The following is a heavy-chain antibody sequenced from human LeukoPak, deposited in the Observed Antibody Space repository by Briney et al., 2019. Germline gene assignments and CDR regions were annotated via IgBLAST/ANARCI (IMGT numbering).Heavy chain of an antibody. CDR3: ARGSRELYYFDY. CDR2: IYYSGST. CDR1: GGSISSYY. Sequence: SETLSLTCTVSGGSISSYYWSWIRQPPGKGLHWIGYIYYSGSTKYNPSLKSRVTISVDASKTQFSLKLISVTAADTAVYYCARGSRELYYFDYWGQGTLVTVSS. D-gene: IGHD1-7*01. V-gene: IGHV4-59*01. J-gene: IGHJ4*02.